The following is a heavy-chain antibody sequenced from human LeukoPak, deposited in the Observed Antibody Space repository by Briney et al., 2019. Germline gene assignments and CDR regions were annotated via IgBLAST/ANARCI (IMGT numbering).Heavy chain of an antibody. CDR2: INDDGSST. CDR3: ARGLGSPTDY. V-gene: IGHV3-74*01. J-gene: IGHJ4*02. Sequence: PGGSLRLSCAASGFTFRTSWMHWLRQAPGKGLVWVSRINDDGSSTTCADSVKGRFTISRDNAKSTLYLQMNSLRAEDTAVYYCARGLGSPTDYWGQGTLVTVSS. CDR1: GFTFRTSW. D-gene: IGHD1-26*01.